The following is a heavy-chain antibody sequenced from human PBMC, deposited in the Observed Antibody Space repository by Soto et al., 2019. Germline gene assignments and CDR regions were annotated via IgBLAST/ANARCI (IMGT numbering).Heavy chain of an antibody. J-gene: IGHJ6*02. D-gene: IGHD3-3*01. CDR2: ISSSSSYI. CDR3: ASIRFLGPAYYYYGMDV. Sequence: EVQLVESGGGLVKPGGSLRLSCAASGFTFSSYSMNWVRQAPGKGLEWVSSISSSSSYIYYADSVKGRFTISRDNAKNSLYLQMNSLRAEDTAVYYCASIRFLGPAYYYYGMDVWGQGTTVTVSS. V-gene: IGHV3-21*01. CDR1: GFTFSSYS.